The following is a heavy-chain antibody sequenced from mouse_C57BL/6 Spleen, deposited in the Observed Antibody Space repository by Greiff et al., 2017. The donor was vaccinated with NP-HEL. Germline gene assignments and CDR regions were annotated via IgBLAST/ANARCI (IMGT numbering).Heavy chain of an antibody. D-gene: IGHD1-1*01. CDR2: INPNNGGT. CDR1: GYTFTDYY. Sequence: EVQLQQSGPELVKPGASVKISCKASGYTFTDYYMNWVKQSHGKSLEWIGDINPNNGGTSYNQKFKGKATLTVDKSSSTAYMELRSLTSEDSAVYFCARSSLYYYGSSQYYFDYWGQGTTLTVSS. V-gene: IGHV1-26*01. J-gene: IGHJ2*01. CDR3: ARSSLYYYGSSQYYFDY.